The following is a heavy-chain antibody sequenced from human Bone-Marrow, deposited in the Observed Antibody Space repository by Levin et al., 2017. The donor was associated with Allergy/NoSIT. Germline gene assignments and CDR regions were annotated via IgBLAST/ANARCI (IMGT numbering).Heavy chain of an antibody. CDR1: GFTFSSYS. V-gene: IGHV3-21*06. D-gene: IGHD3-22*01. J-gene: IGHJ3*02. CDR2: ISSDNDYI. CDR3: ARDPAGYDSSGYYSRVAFDM. Sequence: PGGSLRLSCAASGFTFSSYSMNWVRQAPGKGLEWVSSISSDNDYIYYADSVKGRFTISRDNAKNSLYLQMNSLRAEDTAVYYCARDPAGYDSSGYYSRVAFDMWGQGTMVTVSS.